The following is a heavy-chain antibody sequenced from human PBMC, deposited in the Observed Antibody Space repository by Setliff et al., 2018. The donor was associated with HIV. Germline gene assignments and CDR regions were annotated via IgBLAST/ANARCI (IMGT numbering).Heavy chain of an antibody. V-gene: IGHV1-69-2*01. CDR1: GYTFTDYY. J-gene: IGHJ4*02. D-gene: IGHD1-26*01. CDR3: ARAPLAIVGATTIDY. CDR2: VDPEDDET. Sequence: ASVKVSCKVSGYTFTDYYMHWVQQAPGKGLEWMGLVDPEDDETIYAEKFQGRVTMTRDTSTSTVYMELSSLRSEDTAVYYCARAPLAIVGATTIDYWGQGTLVTVSS.